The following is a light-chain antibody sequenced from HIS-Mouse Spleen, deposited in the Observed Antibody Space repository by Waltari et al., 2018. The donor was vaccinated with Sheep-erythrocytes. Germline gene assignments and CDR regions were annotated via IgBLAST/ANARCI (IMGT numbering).Light chain of an antibody. V-gene: IGKV3-11*01. J-gene: IGKJ2*01. CDR1: QSFSSY. Sequence: EIVLTQSPATLSLSPGARATLSCRASQSFSSYLAWYQQNPGQAPRLLIYDASNRATGIPARFSGSGSGTDFTLTISSLEPEDFAVYYCQQRSNWYTFGQGTKLEIK. CDR3: QQRSNWYT. CDR2: DAS.